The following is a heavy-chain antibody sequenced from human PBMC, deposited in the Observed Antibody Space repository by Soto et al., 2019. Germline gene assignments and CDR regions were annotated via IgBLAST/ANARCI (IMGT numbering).Heavy chain of an antibody. CDR2: ISSSSSYI. D-gene: IGHD6-19*01. J-gene: IGHJ3*02. Sequence: VGSLTLSCAASGFTFSSYSMTWVRQAPGKGLEWVSSISSSSSYIYYADSVKGRFTISRDNAKNSLYLQMNSLRAEDTAVYYCARDYSSGNDAFDIWGQGTMVTVSS. CDR3: ARDYSSGNDAFDI. CDR1: GFTFSSYS. V-gene: IGHV3-21*01.